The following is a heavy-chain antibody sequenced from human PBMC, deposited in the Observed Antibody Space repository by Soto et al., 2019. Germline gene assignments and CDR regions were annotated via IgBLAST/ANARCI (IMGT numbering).Heavy chain of an antibody. V-gene: IGHV3-66*01. J-gene: IGHJ4*02. Sequence: EVQLVESGGGLVQPGGSLRLSCAASGFTVSSNYMSWVRQAPGKGLEWVSVIYSGGSTYYADSVKGRCTISRDNSKNTLQLQMHSLGAEDPAVYYCARYDSSSLYYFDYWGQGTLVTVSS. CDR3: ARYDSSSLYYFDY. D-gene: IGHD6-13*01. CDR2: IYSGGST. CDR1: GFTVSSNY.